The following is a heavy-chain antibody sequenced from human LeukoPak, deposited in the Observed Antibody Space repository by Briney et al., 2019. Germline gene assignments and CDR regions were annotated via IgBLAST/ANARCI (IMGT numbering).Heavy chain of an antibody. CDR3: ARDGGWYKRGLDYYYYMDV. D-gene: IGHD6-19*01. Sequence: GGSLRLSCAASGFSFDAYGMNWVRQAPGKGLEWVCRTNANGASTAYADSVKGRFTISRDNAKNSPYLQMNSLRAEDTALYYCARDGGWYKRGLDYYYYMDVWGKGTTVTVSS. V-gene: IGHV3-20*04. J-gene: IGHJ6*03. CDR1: GFSFDAYG. CDR2: TNANGAST.